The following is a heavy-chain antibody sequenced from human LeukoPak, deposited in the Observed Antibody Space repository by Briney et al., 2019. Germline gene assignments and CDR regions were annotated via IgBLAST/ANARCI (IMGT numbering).Heavy chain of an antibody. Sequence: SETLSLTCAVYGGSFSGYYWSWIRQPPGKGLEWIGEINHRGSTNYNPSLKGRVTISVDTSKNQFSLKLSSVTAADTAVYYCATSYGDQREYWGQGTLVTVSS. J-gene: IGHJ4*02. CDR3: ATSYGDQREY. D-gene: IGHD4-17*01. CDR1: GGSFSGYY. V-gene: IGHV4-34*01. CDR2: INHRGST.